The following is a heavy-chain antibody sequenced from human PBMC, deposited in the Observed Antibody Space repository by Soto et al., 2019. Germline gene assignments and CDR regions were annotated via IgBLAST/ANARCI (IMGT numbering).Heavy chain of an antibody. J-gene: IGHJ4*02. CDR2: TRNKANGYST. Sequence: PGGSLRLSCAVSGFTFSDHYMDWIRQIPGSGLEWIVRTRNKANGYSTEYAASVRGRFTASRDDSRSSLNLQMDSLRVEDTAVYYCVRATPYVGFDSWGQGALVTVSS. CDR3: VRATPYVGFDS. V-gene: IGHV3-72*01. D-gene: IGHD3-16*01. CDR1: GFTFSDHY.